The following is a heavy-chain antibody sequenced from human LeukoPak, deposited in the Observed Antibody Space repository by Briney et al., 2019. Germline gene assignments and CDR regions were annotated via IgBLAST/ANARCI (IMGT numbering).Heavy chain of an antibody. CDR2: IYYSGST. CDR1: GGSISSYY. V-gene: IGHV4-59*08. Sequence: SETLSLTCTVSGGSISSYYWSWIRQPPGKGLEWIGYIYYSGSTNYNPSLKSRVTISVDTSKNQFSLKLSSVTAADTAVYYCARRVVVVAASNWFDPWGQGTLVTVSS. D-gene: IGHD2-15*01. J-gene: IGHJ5*02. CDR3: ARRVVVVAASNWFDP.